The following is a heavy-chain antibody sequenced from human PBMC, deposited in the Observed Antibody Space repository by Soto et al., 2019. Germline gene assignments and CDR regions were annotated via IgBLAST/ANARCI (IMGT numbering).Heavy chain of an antibody. J-gene: IGHJ6*02. CDR3: AREPDWSPDYYGMDV. V-gene: IGHV3-11*01. Sequence: GGSLRLSCAASGFTFSNYAVTWVRQAQGKGLEWVSYISSSGSTIYYADSVKGRFTISRDNAKNSLYLQMNSLRAEDTAVYYCAREPDWSPDYYGMDVWGQGTTVTVSS. CDR2: ISSSGSTI. D-gene: IGHD3-9*01. CDR1: GFTFSNYA.